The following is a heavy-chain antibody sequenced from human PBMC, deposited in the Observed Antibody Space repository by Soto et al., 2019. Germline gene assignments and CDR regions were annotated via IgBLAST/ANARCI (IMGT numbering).Heavy chain of an antibody. CDR3: AKPLLWFGELLSLDY. J-gene: IGHJ4*02. Sequence: GGSLRLSCAASGFTFSSYGMHWVRQAPGKGLEWVAVISYDGSNKYYADSVKGRFTISRDNSKNTLYLQMNSLRAEDTAVYYCAKPLLWFGELLSLDYWDQGTLVTVSS. CDR1: GFTFSSYG. CDR2: ISYDGSNK. D-gene: IGHD3-10*01. V-gene: IGHV3-30*18.